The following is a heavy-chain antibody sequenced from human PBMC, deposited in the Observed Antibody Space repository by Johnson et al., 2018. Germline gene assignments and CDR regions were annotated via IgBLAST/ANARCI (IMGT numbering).Heavy chain of an antibody. J-gene: IGHJ4*02. CDR2: ISGDSVTI. CDR3: AIREAGVRYFLY. V-gene: IGHV3-23*04. CDR1: GFTFRNYA. Sequence: VQLVESGGGLVQPGGSLRLSCAASGFTFRNYAMAWVRQAPGKGLEWASAISGDSVTIYYADSVKVRFTISRDNSKNTLYLQMSGLGADETAVYYCAIREAGVRYFLYWGQGTLVTVSS. D-gene: IGHD6-19*01.